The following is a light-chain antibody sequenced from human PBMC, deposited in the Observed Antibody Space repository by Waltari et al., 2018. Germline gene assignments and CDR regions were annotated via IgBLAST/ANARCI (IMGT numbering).Light chain of an antibody. J-gene: IGKJ2*02. Sequence: DIVMTQSPDSLAVSLGERATINCKSSESVIYDSDNKNYLAWYQQKPGQPPKLLIHWASIRECGVPDRFSGSGSGTDFTLTISSLQAEDVAVYYCQQYLSAPRTFGQGTVLEIK. CDR2: WAS. V-gene: IGKV4-1*01. CDR3: QQYLSAPRT. CDR1: ESVIYDSDNKNY.